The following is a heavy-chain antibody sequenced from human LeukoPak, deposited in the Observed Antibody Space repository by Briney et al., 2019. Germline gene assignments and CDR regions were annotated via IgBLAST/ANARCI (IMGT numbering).Heavy chain of an antibody. Sequence: PSETLSLTCSVSGASISSGSNYWGWIRQPPGKTLEWIGSIYSSGSTYYNPSLKSRVIIIIDTPKNHFSLTLSSVTAADTAVYYCAKDRSIGTYYTFDHWGQGTLVTVSS. CDR1: GASISSGSNY. V-gene: IGHV4-39*07. CDR2: IYSSGST. CDR3: AKDRSIGTYYTFDH. D-gene: IGHD1-26*01. J-gene: IGHJ4*02.